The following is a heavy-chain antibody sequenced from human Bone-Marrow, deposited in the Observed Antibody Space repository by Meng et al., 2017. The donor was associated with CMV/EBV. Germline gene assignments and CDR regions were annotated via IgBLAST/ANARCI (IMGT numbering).Heavy chain of an antibody. D-gene: IGHD6-6*01. J-gene: IGHJ5*02. CDR2: ITGSGGSA. V-gene: IGHV3-23*01. CDR1: GFTFNKYA. Sequence: GESLKISCAASGFTFNKYAMSWVRQAPGKGLEWVSGITGSGGSAFYADSVKGRFTISRDNSRNMVYLQMNSLRAEDTAVYYCARAEAAARHWFDPWGQGTLVTASS. CDR3: ARAEAAARHWFDP.